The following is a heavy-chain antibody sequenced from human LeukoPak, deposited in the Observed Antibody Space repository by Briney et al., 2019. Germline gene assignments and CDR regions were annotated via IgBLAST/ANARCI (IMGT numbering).Heavy chain of an antibody. CDR2: INGSGANT. D-gene: IGHD6-19*01. CDR1: EFTFDSYA. V-gene: IGHV3-23*01. Sequence: PGGSLRLSCAASEFTFDSYAMNWVRQAPGKGLEWVSAINGSGANTYYANSVKGRFTISRDNSKSTLFLQMDSLRAEDTAIYYCAKTSVSSGWPELFDFWGQGTLVTVSS. J-gene: IGHJ4*02. CDR3: AKTSVSSGWPELFDF.